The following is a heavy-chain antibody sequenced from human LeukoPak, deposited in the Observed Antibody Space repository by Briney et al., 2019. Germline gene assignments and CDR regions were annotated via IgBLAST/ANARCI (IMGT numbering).Heavy chain of an antibody. D-gene: IGHD3-10*01. J-gene: IGHJ4*02. Sequence: PSETLSLTCAVSGGSISSGGYSWSWIRQPPGKGLEWIGYIYYSGSTYYNPSLRSRVTISVNTSKNQFSLKLSSVTAADTAVYYCATSEEVISRSIDYWGQGTLVTVSS. CDR1: GGSISSGGYS. CDR2: IYYSGST. CDR3: ATSEEVISRSIDY. V-gene: IGHV4-30-4*07.